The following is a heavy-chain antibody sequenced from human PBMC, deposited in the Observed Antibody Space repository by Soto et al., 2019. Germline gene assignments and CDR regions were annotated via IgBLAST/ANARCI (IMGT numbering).Heavy chain of an antibody. CDR3: ARDGLHITIFGYGDY. J-gene: IGHJ4*02. D-gene: IGHD3-3*01. CDR1: GFTFGAYV. V-gene: IGHV3-30-3*01. CDR2: ISYDGNNK. Sequence: GGSLRLSCAASGFTFGAYVMHWVRQAPGKGLEWVAHISYDGNNKYYADSVKGRFTISRDNFKNTLYLQMSSLRTDDTAVYYCARDGLHITIFGYGDYWCQGNLVTVSS.